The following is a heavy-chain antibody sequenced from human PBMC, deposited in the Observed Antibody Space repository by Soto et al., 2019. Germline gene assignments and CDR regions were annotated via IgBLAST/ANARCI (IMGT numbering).Heavy chain of an antibody. V-gene: IGHV1-18*04. CDR1: GYTFTGYY. CDR3: ARDAGQLLTNWFDP. Sequence: ASVKVSCKASGYTFTGYYMHWVRQAPGQGLEWMGWISAYNGNTNYAQKLQGRVTMTTDTSTSTAYMELRSLRSDDTAVYYCARDAGQLLTNWFDPWGQGTLVTVSS. J-gene: IGHJ5*02. D-gene: IGHD1-1*01. CDR2: ISAYNGNT.